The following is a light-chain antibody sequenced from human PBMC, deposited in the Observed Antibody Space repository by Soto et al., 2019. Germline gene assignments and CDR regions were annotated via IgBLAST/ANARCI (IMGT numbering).Light chain of an antibody. CDR1: QSVSSY. Sequence: EIVLTQSPGTLSLSPGERATLSCRASQSVSSYLAWYPQKPGQAPRLLIYGASSRAAGIPDRFRGSGSWTDFTLSITRLEPEDFAVYYCQQDVSSSRTFGQGTKVEIK. V-gene: IGKV3-20*01. CDR3: QQDVSSSRT. J-gene: IGKJ1*01. CDR2: GAS.